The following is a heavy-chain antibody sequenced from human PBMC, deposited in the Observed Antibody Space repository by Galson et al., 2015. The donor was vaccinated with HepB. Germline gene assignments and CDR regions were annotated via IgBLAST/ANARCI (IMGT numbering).Heavy chain of an antibody. J-gene: IGHJ4*02. Sequence: SLRLSCAASGFTFSSYGMHWVRQAPGKGLEWVAVIWYDGSNKYYADSVKGRFTISRDNSKNTLYLQMNSLRAEDTAVYYCARDPRIAGPGIDYWGQGTLVTVSS. D-gene: IGHD6-13*01. CDR3: ARDPRIAGPGIDY. CDR1: GFTFSSYG. V-gene: IGHV3-33*01. CDR2: IWYDGSNK.